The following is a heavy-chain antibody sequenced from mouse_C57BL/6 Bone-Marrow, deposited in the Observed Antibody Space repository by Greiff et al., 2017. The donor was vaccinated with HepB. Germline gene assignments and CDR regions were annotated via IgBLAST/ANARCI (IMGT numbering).Heavy chain of an antibody. CDR2: IYPGNSDT. CDR1: GYTFTSYW. CDR3: TRSSWGYGNFFDY. Sequence: EVQLQQSGTVLARPGASVKMSCKTSGYTFTSYWMHWVKQRPGQGLEWIGAIYPGNSDTSYNQKFKGKAKLTAVTSASTAYMELSSLTNEDSAVYYCTRSSWGYGNFFDYWGQGTTLTVSS. D-gene: IGHD2-1*01. V-gene: IGHV1-5*01. J-gene: IGHJ2*01.